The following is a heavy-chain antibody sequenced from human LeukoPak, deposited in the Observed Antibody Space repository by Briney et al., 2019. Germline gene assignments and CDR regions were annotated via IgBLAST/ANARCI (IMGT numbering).Heavy chain of an antibody. CDR2: ISYDGSNK. D-gene: IGHD5-12*01. CDR3: AKGGGYSGDDWVDY. V-gene: IGHV3-30*18. J-gene: IGHJ4*02. CDR1: GFTFSTSG. Sequence: GGSLRLSPAASGFTFSTSGIHWVRQAPGKGLEWITTISYDGSNKFYADSVKGRVTTSRDNSKNTLYLQMNSLRAEDTAVYYCAKGGGYSGDDWVDYWGQGTLVTVSS.